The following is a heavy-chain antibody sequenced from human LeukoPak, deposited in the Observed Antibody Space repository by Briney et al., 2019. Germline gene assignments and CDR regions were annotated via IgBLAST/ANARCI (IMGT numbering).Heavy chain of an antibody. CDR2: ISGSGGST. Sequence: GGSLRLSCAASGFTFSSYAMSWVRQAPGKGLEWVSAISGSGGSTYYADSVTGRFTISRDNSKNTLYLQMNSLRGEDTAVYYCAKVSPYSGSYYYFDYWGQGTLVTVSS. V-gene: IGHV3-23*01. D-gene: IGHD1-26*01. CDR3: AKVSPYSGSYYYFDY. J-gene: IGHJ4*02. CDR1: GFTFSSYA.